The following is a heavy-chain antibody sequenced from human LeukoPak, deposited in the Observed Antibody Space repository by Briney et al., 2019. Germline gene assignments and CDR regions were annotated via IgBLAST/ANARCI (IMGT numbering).Heavy chain of an antibody. D-gene: IGHD6-19*01. J-gene: IGHJ4*02. Sequence: SETLSLTCTVSGGSISSYYWSWIRQPPGKGLEWIGYIYYSGSTNYNSSLKSRVTISVDTSKNQFSLKLSSVTAADTAVYYCARRAANGWYYFDFWGQGTLVTVSS. CDR1: GGSISSYY. V-gene: IGHV4-59*01. CDR2: IYYSGST. CDR3: ARRAANGWYYFDF.